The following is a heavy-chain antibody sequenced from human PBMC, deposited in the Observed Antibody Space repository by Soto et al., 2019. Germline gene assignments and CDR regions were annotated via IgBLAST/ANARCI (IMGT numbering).Heavy chain of an antibody. CDR3: AKGTEAVAGNYFDL. V-gene: IGHV3-23*04. D-gene: IGHD6-19*01. Sequence: EVQLVESGGDVVQPGGSLRLSCVASGFTFSSYAMNWVRQAPGKGLEWVSTISGSGSSTSYADSVKGRFSISRDNPKTKLFLQMNSLRAEDTAVYYCAKGTEAVAGNYFDLWGRGTLVTVSS. J-gene: IGHJ2*01. CDR2: ISGSGSST. CDR1: GFTFSSYA.